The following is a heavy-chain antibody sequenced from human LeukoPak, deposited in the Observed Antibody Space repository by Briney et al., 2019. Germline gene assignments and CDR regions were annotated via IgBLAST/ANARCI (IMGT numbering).Heavy chain of an antibody. CDR1: GGTFSSYT. CDR2: IIPIFGTA. Sequence: SAKVSCKASGGTFSSYTISWVRQAPGQGLEWMGGIIPIFGTANYAQKFQGRVTITADESTSTAYMELSSLRSEDTAVYYCARHERSPYYYDSSGYYPFDIWGQGTMVTVSS. V-gene: IGHV1-69*01. CDR3: ARHERSPYYYDSSGYYPFDI. J-gene: IGHJ3*02. D-gene: IGHD3-22*01.